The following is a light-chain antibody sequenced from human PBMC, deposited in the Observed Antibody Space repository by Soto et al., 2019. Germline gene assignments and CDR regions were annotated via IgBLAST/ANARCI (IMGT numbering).Light chain of an antibody. CDR1: SSNIGAGYD. V-gene: IGLV1-40*01. CDR2: GNN. CDR3: QSYDATLSGYV. Sequence: QSVLTQPASVSGAPGQRVTISCTGSSSNIGAGYDVNWYQHLPGAAPKLLMYGNNNRPSGVPDRFSGAKSGTSASLAITGLQAEDEADYYCQSYDATLSGYVFGGGTKLTVL. J-gene: IGLJ3*02.